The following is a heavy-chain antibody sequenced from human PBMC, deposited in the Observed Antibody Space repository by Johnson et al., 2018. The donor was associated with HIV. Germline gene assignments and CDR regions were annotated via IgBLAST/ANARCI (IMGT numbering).Heavy chain of an antibody. CDR2: IRSKAYGGTT. CDR1: GFTFDDYA. D-gene: IGHD1-1*01. J-gene: IGHJ3*02. CDR3: AREELEPDVFDI. V-gene: IGHV3-49*04. Sequence: VQLVESGGGLVQPGRSLRLSCTASGFTFDDYAMSWVRQAPGKGLEWVGFIRSKAYGGTTEYAASVKGRFIISRDDSKNTLYLQMNSLRIEDTAVYYCAREELEPDVFDIWGQGTMVTVSS.